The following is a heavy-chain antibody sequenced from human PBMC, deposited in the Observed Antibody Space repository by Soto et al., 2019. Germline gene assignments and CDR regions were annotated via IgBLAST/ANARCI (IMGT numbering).Heavy chain of an antibody. Sequence: QVQLVQSGAEVKKPGSSVKVSCKASGGTFSSYAISWVRQAPGQGLEWMGGIIPIFGTANYAQKFQGRVTITADESTSTAYMELSSLRSEDTAVYYCASPENPHARRTICCAFDYWGQGTLVTVSS. CDR3: ASPENPHARRTICCAFDY. CDR1: GGTFSSYA. J-gene: IGHJ4*02. D-gene: IGHD2-21*01. CDR2: IIPIFGTA. V-gene: IGHV1-69*01.